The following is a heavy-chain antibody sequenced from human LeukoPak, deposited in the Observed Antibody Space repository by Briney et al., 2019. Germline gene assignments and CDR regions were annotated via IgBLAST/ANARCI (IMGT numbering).Heavy chain of an antibody. CDR3: AREDGSYSRPYFDC. CDR2: IRSSSSYI. Sequence: GGSLRLSCAASGLTFSSYSMNWVRQAPGKGLEWVSSIRSSSSYIYYAEAEKGRLTNTRGNATNSLYLQMNSLGAEDTSVYYCAREDGSYSRPYFDCWGQGTLVTVSS. J-gene: IGHJ4*02. D-gene: IGHD1-26*01. CDR1: GLTFSSYS. V-gene: IGHV3-21*01.